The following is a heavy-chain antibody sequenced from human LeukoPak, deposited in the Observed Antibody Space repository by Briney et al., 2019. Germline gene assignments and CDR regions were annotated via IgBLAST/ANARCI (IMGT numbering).Heavy chain of an antibody. V-gene: IGHV1-46*01. D-gene: IGHD3-10*01. J-gene: IGHJ4*02. CDR3: ARNVQSGLDY. CDR1: GYTFTNNF. Sequence: GASVKVSCKASGYTFTNNFMHWVRQAPGQGLEWMGIINPSGDNTWYAQKFQGRVTMTRDMSTSSVYMELSSLRSEDTAVYYCARNVQSGLDYWGQGTLVTVSS. CDR2: INPSGDNT.